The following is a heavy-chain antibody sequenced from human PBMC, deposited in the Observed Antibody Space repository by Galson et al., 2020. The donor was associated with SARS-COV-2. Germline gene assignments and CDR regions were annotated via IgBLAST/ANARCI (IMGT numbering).Heavy chain of an antibody. CDR2: ISFDGSYK. Sequence: GGSLRLSCAASGFPFSTYAMHWVRQAPGKGLEWVAAISFDGSYKHDVDSLKGRFTISRDNSKNTLYLQMNSLRPEDTAVYYCASSQSIAGSGTRFSFQHWGQGTLVTVSS. CDR1: GFPFSTYA. J-gene: IGHJ1*01. CDR3: ASSQSIAGSGTRFSFQH. D-gene: IGHD6-6*01. V-gene: IGHV3-30*01.